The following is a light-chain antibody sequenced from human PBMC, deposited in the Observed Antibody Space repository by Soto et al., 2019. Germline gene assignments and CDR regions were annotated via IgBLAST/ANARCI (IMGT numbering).Light chain of an antibody. V-gene: IGLV1-40*01. CDR1: SSNIGAGYD. J-gene: IGLJ2*01. CDR3: QSYDSSLSVVL. CDR2: GNS. Sequence: QSVLTQPPSVSGAPGQRVTISCTGSSSNIGAGYDVHWYQQLPGTAPKLLIYGNSNRPSGVPDRFSGSKSGTSASLAITGHQAEDEADYYCQSYDSSLSVVLFVGGTKLTVL.